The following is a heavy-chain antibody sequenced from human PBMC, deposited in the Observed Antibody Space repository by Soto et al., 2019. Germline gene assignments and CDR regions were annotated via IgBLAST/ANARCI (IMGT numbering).Heavy chain of an antibody. CDR1: GGSISSSNW. V-gene: IGHV4-4*02. D-gene: IGHD3-22*01. Sequence: SETLSLTCAASGGSISSSNWWSWVRQPPGKGLEWIGEIYHSGSTNYNPSLKSRVTISVDKSKNQFSLKLSSVTAADTAVYYCARGDYDSRGYYYGMDVWGQGTTVTVSS. J-gene: IGHJ6*02. CDR3: ARGDYDSRGYYYGMDV. CDR2: IYHSGST.